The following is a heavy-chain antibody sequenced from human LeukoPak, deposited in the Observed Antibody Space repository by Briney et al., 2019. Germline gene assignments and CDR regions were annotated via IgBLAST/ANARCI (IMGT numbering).Heavy chain of an antibody. J-gene: IGHJ4*02. CDR1: GFSFSSYA. Sequence: GRSLRLSCAASGFSFSSYAMHRVRQAPGKGLEWVSVISYNGINKYYADSVKGRFTISRDNSKNTLYLQMNSLRAEDTAVYYCARVPGYDSSGSFDYWGQGTLVTVSS. D-gene: IGHD3-22*01. CDR3: ARVPGYDSSGSFDY. V-gene: IGHV3-30-3*01. CDR2: ISYNGINK.